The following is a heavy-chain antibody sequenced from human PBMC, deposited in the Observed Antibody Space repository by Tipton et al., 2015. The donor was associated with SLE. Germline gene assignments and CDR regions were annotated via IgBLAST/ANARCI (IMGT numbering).Heavy chain of an antibody. CDR2: IWYDGSNK. V-gene: IGHV3-33*08. CDR3: ARDMVSTILGPVDY. D-gene: IGHD5/OR15-5a*01. Sequence: SLRLSCAASGFTFSYYGMHWGRQAPGKGLECVAVIWYDGSNKYYADSVKGRFTISRDNSKNTLYLPMNSLTAEDTAVYYCARDMVSTILGPVDYWGQGTLVTVSS. CDR1: GFTFSYYG. J-gene: IGHJ4*02.